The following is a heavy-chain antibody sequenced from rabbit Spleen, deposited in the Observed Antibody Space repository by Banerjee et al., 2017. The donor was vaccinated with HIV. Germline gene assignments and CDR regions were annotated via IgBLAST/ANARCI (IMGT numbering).Heavy chain of an antibody. CDR2: IAGSSSGFT. CDR1: GIDFSSYYY. V-gene: IGHV1S45*01. D-gene: IGHD8-1*01. J-gene: IGHJ6*01. CDR3: ARDTASSFSSYGMDL. Sequence: QQQLEESGGGLVKPGGTLTLTCKASGIDFSSYYYMCWVRQAPGKGLEWISCIAGSSSGFTYSATWAKGRFTISRTSSTTVTLQVTSLTVADTATYFCARDTASSFSSYGMDLWGPGTLVTVS.